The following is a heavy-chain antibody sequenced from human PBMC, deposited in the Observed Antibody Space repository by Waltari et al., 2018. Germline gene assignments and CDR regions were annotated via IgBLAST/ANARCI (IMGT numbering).Heavy chain of an antibody. D-gene: IGHD2-21*01. CDR3: ATEASDLVDWATV. Sequence: QVQLVQSGAEVKKPGASVKVSCKVSGYTLTELSMHWVRQAPGKGLEWMGGFDPEDGETIYAQKFQGRVTMNEDTSTDTAYMELSSLRSEDTAVYYCATEASDLVDWATVWGQGTLVTVSS. V-gene: IGHV1-24*01. J-gene: IGHJ4*02. CDR1: GYTLTELS. CDR2: FDPEDGET.